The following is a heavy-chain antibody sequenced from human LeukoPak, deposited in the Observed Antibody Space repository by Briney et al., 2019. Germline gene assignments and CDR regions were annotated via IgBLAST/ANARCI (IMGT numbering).Heavy chain of an antibody. J-gene: IGHJ3*02. CDR2: IKSKTDGGTT. V-gene: IGHV3-15*01. Sequence: GRSLRLSCAASGFTFSNAWMSWVRQAPGKGLEWVGLIKSKTDGGTTDYAAPVNGRFTISRDDSKTTLYLQMNRLKTEDTAVYYCTTGRYCSSTSCYRVHAFDIWGQGTMVTVSS. D-gene: IGHD2-2*01. CDR3: TTGRYCSSTSCYRVHAFDI. CDR1: GFTFSNAW.